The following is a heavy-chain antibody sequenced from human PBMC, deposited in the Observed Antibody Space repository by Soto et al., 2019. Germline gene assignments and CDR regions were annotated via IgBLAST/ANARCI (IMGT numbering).Heavy chain of an antibody. D-gene: IGHD5-18*01. CDR1: GYSFSSYW. J-gene: IGHJ4*01. Sequence: PGESLKISCKGSGYSFSSYWIGWVRQMSGKGLEWMGIIHPGDSDTRYNPSFQGQVTISVDRSITTAYLQWSSLKASDTAMYFCARSQTATLTSHFDYWGHGTLVTVSS. CDR2: IHPGDSDT. CDR3: ARSQTATLTSHFDY. V-gene: IGHV5-51*01.